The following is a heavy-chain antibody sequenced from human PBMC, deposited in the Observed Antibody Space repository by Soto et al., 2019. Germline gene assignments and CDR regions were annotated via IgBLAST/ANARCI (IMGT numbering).Heavy chain of an antibody. J-gene: IGHJ4*02. CDR2: VNPNNGET. V-gene: IGHV1-8*01. CDR1: GYTFSNYD. D-gene: IGHD3-10*01. CDR3: AKVSRKGSAIDFDY. Sequence: QVQLVQSGAELKKPGASVKVSCKASGYTFSNYDMNWVRQATGQGPEWIGWVNPNNGETGYAQKFQGRVTLTTDISTTTAYMELTSLRSEDTAIYYCAKVSRKGSAIDFDYWGQGTVITVSS.